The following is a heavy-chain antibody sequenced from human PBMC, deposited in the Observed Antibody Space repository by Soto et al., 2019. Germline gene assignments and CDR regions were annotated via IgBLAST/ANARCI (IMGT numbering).Heavy chain of an antibody. CDR1: GYTFTSYG. Sequence: WASVKVSCKASGYTFTSYGISWVRQAPGQGLEWMGWISAYNGNTNYAQKLQGRVTMTTDTSTSTAYMELRSLRSDDTAVYYCAVYYYDSSGYYSVDPWGQGTLVTVSS. J-gene: IGHJ5*02. D-gene: IGHD3-22*01. CDR3: AVYYYDSSGYYSVDP. V-gene: IGHV1-18*04. CDR2: ISAYNGNT.